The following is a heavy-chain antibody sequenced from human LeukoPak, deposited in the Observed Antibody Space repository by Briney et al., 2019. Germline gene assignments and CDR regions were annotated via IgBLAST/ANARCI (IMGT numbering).Heavy chain of an antibody. CDR1: GFTFSSYW. J-gene: IGHJ4*02. Sequence: GGSLRLSCAASGFTFSSYWMNWARQAPGKGLEWVASINHNGNVNYYVDSVKGRFSISRDNAKNTLYLQMNSLRVEDTAVYYCARGRPHGNDYWGQGTLVTVSS. CDR3: ARGRPHGNDY. D-gene: IGHD4-23*01. CDR2: INHNGNVN. V-gene: IGHV3-7*01.